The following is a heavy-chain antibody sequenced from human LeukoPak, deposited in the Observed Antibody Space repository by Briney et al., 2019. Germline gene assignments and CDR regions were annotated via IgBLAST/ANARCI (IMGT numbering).Heavy chain of an antibody. V-gene: IGHV3-11*01. CDR2: ISSSATTI. CDR1: GFPFSDCY. Sequence: PGGSLRLSCATSGFPFSDCYMSWIRQAPGKGLEWVSYISSSATTIYYADSVQGRFTISRDNAKNSLHLRMNNLRAEDTAMYYCTRDRWGKYYCDYWGQRTLVTVSS. J-gene: IGHJ4*02. CDR3: TRDRWGKYYCDY. D-gene: IGHD7-27*01.